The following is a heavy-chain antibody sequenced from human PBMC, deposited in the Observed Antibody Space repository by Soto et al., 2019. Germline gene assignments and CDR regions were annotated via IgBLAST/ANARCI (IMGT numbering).Heavy chain of an antibody. V-gene: IGHV3-33*01. CDR3: ARGESSSWFYYYYGMDV. D-gene: IGHD6-13*01. CDR1: GFTFSSYG. J-gene: IGHJ6*02. CDR2: IWYDGSNK. Sequence: QVQLVESGGGVVQPGRSLRLSCAASGFTFSSYGMHWVRQAPGKGLEWVAVIWYDGSNKYYADSVKGRFTISRDNSKNTLDLQMNSLRAEDTAVYYCARGESSSWFYYYYGMDVWGQGTTVTVSS.